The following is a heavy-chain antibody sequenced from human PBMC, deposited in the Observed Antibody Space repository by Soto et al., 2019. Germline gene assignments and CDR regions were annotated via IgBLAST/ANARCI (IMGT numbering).Heavy chain of an antibody. CDR1: GGSISSGDYY. CDR2: IYYSGST. D-gene: IGHD3-10*01. CDR3: ARETSAEHYYGSGSPGRYYFDY. J-gene: IGHJ4*01. Sequence: PSETLSLTCTVSGGSISSGDYYWSWIRQPPGKGLEWIGYIYYSGSTYYNPSLKSRVTISVDTSKNQFSLKLSSVTAADTAVYYCARETSAEHYYGSGSPGRYYFDYWGHGTLVTVSS. V-gene: IGHV4-30-4*01.